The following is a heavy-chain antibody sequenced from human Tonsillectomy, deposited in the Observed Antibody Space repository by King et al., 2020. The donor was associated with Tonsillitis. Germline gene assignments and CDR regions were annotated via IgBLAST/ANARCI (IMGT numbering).Heavy chain of an antibody. J-gene: IGHJ5*02. CDR2: ISGYKGYT. D-gene: IGHD6-6*01. Sequence: VQLVQSGTEVKKPGASVKVSCKASGYTFITYGINWVRQAPGQGLEWMGWISGYKGYTNYAQKFQDRVTLTTDTATSTAYMELRSLRSDDTAMYYCARDPIAARLEGNNWFGAWGQGTLLPVSS. V-gene: IGHV1-18*04. CDR3: ARDPIAARLEGNNWFGA. CDR1: GYTFITYG.